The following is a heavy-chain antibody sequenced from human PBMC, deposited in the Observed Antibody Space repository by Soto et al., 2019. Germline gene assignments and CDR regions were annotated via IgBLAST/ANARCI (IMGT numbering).Heavy chain of an antibody. V-gene: IGHV3-48*03. D-gene: IGHD1-7*01. CDR1: GFTFSSYE. CDR2: ISSSGITI. CDR3: ARGNWNYCDF. Sequence: GGSLRLSCAASGFTFSSYEMNWVRQAPGKGLEWLSYISSSGITIFYADSVKGRFTISRDNAKNSLFLQMNSLRAEDTAVYFCARGNWNYCDFWGQGTLVTVSS. J-gene: IGHJ4*02.